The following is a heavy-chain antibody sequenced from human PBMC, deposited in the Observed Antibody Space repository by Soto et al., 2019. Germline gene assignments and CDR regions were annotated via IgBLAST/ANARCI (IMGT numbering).Heavy chain of an antibody. Sequence: GGSLRLSCAASGFNFNSYGMHWVRQAPGKGLEWVAVIWYDGSNKYYAASVKGRFTISRDNSKNTLYLQMNSLRAEDTAMYYCARHRASSVYAVDAFDIWGQGTMVTVSS. CDR2: IWYDGSNK. CDR1: GFNFNSYG. D-gene: IGHD5-12*01. V-gene: IGHV3-33*01. J-gene: IGHJ3*02. CDR3: ARHRASSVYAVDAFDI.